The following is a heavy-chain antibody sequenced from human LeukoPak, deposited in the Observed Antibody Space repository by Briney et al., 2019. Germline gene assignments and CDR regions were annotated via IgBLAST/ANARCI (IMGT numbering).Heavy chain of an antibody. D-gene: IGHD3-9*01. V-gene: IGHV3-21*01. J-gene: IGHJ4*02. Sequence: GGSLRLSCAASGFTFSSYSMNWVRQAPGKGLEWVSSISSSSYIYYADSVKGRFTISRGNAKNSLYLQMNSLRAEDTAVYYCAREFTISEPTFDYWGQGTLVTVSS. CDR2: ISSSSYI. CDR3: AREFTISEPTFDY. CDR1: GFTFSSYS.